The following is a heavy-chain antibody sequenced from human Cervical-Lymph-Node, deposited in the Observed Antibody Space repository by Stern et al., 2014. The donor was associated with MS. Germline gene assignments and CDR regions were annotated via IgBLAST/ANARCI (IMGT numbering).Heavy chain of an antibody. Sequence: QDQLVQSGAEVKKPGASVKVSCKASGYTFTSYYIHWVRQAPGQGLECMGIINPSGGSTSYAQKFQGRLTMTRDTSTSTVYMELRSLRSEDTAVYYCARVAMTSLDYWGQGTLVTVSS. CDR2: INPSGGST. J-gene: IGHJ4*02. CDR1: GYTFTSYY. CDR3: ARVAMTSLDY. V-gene: IGHV1-46*03.